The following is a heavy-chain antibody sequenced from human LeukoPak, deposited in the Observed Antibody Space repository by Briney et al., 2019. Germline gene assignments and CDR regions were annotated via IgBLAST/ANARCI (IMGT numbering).Heavy chain of an antibody. J-gene: IGHJ4*02. CDR1: GGTLSSYA. CDR3: ARAGPIYDSSGYYIDY. D-gene: IGHD3-22*01. Sequence: SVTVSCTPSGGTLSSYAISWVGQAPGQELEGMGGIITMFGTTNYAQTFEGRVTITTDESTSTAYMELSSLRSEDTAVYYCARAGPIYDSSGYYIDYWGQGTLVTVSS. V-gene: IGHV1-69*05. CDR2: IITMFGTT.